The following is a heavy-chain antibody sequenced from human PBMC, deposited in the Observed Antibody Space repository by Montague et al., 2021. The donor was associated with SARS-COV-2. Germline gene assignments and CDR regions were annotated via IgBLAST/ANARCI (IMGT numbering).Heavy chain of an antibody. Sequence: SLRLSCAASGFIFSNYAMSWVCQAPGKGLEWVSVITGSGRDTYYXDSVKGRFAISRDNFKNTLYLQINNLRAEDTATYYCAKGVILSGWRSYFDYWGQGTLVAVSS. D-gene: IGHD6-19*01. CDR2: ITGSGRDT. CDR1: GFIFSNYA. V-gene: IGHV3-23*01. J-gene: IGHJ4*02. CDR3: AKGVILSGWRSYFDY.